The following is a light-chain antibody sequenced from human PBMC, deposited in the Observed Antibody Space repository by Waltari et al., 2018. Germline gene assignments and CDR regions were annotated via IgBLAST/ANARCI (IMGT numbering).Light chain of an antibody. CDR1: QSISGF. CDR3: QQYTTYSGT. CDR2: DAS. Sequence: DIQMTQSPSTLSASVGDRVTITCRASQSISGFLAWYPQKPGKAPKSLIYDASTLESGVPSRFSGTGSGTEFTLTISSLHPDDFATYFCQQYTTYSGTFGQGTKVELK. V-gene: IGKV1-5*01. J-gene: IGKJ1*01.